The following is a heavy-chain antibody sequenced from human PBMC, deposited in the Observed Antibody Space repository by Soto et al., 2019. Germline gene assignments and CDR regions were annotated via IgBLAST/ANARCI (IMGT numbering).Heavy chain of an antibody. CDR2: ISSSSSTI. J-gene: IGHJ3*02. CDR3: AREPILRYFDWLFYHDAFDI. CDR1: GFPFSSYS. D-gene: IGHD3-9*01. Sequence: GGSLRLSCAASGFPFSSYSMNWVRQAPGKGLEWVSYISSSSSTIYYADSVKGRFTISRDNAKNSLYLQMNSLRAEDTAVYYCAREPILRYFDWLFYHDAFDIWGQGTMVTVSS. V-gene: IGHV3-48*01.